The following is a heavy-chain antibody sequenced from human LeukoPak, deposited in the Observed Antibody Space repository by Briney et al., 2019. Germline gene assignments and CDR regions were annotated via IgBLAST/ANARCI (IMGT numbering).Heavy chain of an antibody. CDR3: ARRFDS. J-gene: IGHJ4*02. V-gene: IGHV3-48*01. CDR1: GFSFTAYS. Sequence: PGGSLRLSCAASGFSFTAYSMNWVRQAPGRGLEWISYIGPGGDIYYEDSVTGRFTVSRDTAKNSLYLQMNGLRVEDTAVYYCARRFDSWGQGTLVTVSS. CDR2: IGPGGDI.